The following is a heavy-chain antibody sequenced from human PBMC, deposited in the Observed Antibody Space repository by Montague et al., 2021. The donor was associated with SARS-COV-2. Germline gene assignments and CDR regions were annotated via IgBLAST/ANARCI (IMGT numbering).Heavy chain of an antibody. CDR3: ARISAWYSSGWSAFDY. CDR1: GFSLSTSGMC. Sequence: PALVTPTQTLTLTRTFSGFSLSTSGMCVSWIRQPPGKALEWLALIDWDDDKYYSTSLKTRLTISKDTSKNQVVLTMTNMDPVDTATYYCARISAWYSSGWSAFDYWGQGTLVTVSS. D-gene: IGHD6-19*01. J-gene: IGHJ4*02. V-gene: IGHV2-70*01. CDR2: IDWDDDK.